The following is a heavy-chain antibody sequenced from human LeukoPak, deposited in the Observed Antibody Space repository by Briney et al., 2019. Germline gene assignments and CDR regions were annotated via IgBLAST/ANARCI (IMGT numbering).Heavy chain of an antibody. D-gene: IGHD3-22*01. J-gene: IGHJ3*02. CDR2: IYTSGST. V-gene: IGHV4-61*02. Sequence: SQTLSLTCTVSGGSISSGTYFWSWIRQPAGKGLEWIGRIYTSGSTNYNPSLKSLVTISVDTSKNQFSLKLSSVTAADTAVYYCARARDSSGPISSAFDIWGQGTMVTVSS. CDR1: GGSISSGTYF. CDR3: ARARDSSGPISSAFDI.